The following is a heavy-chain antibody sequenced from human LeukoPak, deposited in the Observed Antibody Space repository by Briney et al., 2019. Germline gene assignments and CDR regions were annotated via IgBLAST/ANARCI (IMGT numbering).Heavy chain of an antibody. CDR2: FDPEDGET. V-gene: IGHV1-24*01. CDR1: GYTLTELS. D-gene: IGHD3-10*01. J-gene: IGHJ5*02. Sequence: ASVKVSCKVSGYTLTELSMRWVRQAPGKGLEWMGGFDPEDGETIYAQKFQGRVTMTEDTSTDTAYMELSSLRSEDTAVYYCATAIGESLPTGWFDPWGQGTLVTVSS. CDR3: ATAIGESLPTGWFDP.